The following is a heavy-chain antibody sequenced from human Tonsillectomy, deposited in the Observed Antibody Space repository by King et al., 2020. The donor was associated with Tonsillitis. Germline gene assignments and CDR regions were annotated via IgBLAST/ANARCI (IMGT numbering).Heavy chain of an antibody. V-gene: IGHV3-11*05. Sequence: VQLVQSGGGLVKPGGSLRLSCAASGFTFSDYYMSWIRQAPGKGLEWVSYISSSSDYTNYADSVKGRFTISRDNAKNSLYLQMNSLRAEDTAMYYCARGPVAATACGWFDPWGQGTLVTVSS. J-gene: IGHJ5*02. CDR1: GFTFSDYY. D-gene: IGHD2-15*01. CDR2: ISSSSDYT. CDR3: ARGPVAATACGWFDP.